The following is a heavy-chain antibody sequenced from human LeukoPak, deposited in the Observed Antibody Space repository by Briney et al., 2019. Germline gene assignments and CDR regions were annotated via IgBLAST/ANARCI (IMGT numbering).Heavy chain of an antibody. CDR2: ISGSGGST. D-gene: IGHD1-1*01. CDR3: ANRNEMNY. CDR1: GFTFSSYA. Sequence: GGSLRLSCAASGFTFSSYAMSWVRQAPGKGLEWVSAISGSGGSTYYADSVKGRFTVSRDNSKNTLYLQMNSLRDEDTAVYYSANRNEMNYWGQGTLVTVSS. J-gene: IGHJ4*02. V-gene: IGHV3-23*01.